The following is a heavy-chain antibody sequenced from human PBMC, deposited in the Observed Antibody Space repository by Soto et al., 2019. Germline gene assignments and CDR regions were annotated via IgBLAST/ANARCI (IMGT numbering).Heavy chain of an antibody. CDR2: ISAYNTNT. CDR1: GYTFTSYH. J-gene: IGHJ4*02. Sequence: QVQLVQSGAEVKKPGASVKVSCKTSGYTFTSYHISWVRQAPGQGLEWMGWISAYNTNTNYAQKDQGRITMTTDTLTSTAYMELSSLRSDDTAVYYCARDSPPTDYWGQGTLVTVSS. CDR3: ARDSPPTDY. V-gene: IGHV1-18*01.